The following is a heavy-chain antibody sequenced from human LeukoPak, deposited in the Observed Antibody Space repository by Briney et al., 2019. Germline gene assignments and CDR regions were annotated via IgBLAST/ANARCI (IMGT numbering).Heavy chain of an antibody. J-gene: IGHJ4*02. CDR1: GFTFSSYG. V-gene: IGHV3-15*05. CDR2: IKSKIDGETT. D-gene: IGHD5-12*01. CDR3: STHGGWLRPTPDS. Sequence: PGGSLRLSCAASGFTFSSYGMHWVRQAPGKGLEWVGRIKSKIDGETTDYAEAVEGRFIISRDDSKNTVYLQMNNMKAEGRAVYYCSTHGGWLRPTPDSWGQGALVTVSA.